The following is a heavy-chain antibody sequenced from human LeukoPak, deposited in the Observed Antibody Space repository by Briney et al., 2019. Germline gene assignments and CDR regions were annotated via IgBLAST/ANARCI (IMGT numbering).Heavy chain of an antibody. CDR2: IYTSGST. CDR1: GGSISGYS. J-gene: IGHJ3*02. Sequence: PSETLSLTCTVSGGSISGYSWSWIRQPAGKGPEWIGRIYTSGSTNYNPSLKSRVTISVDTSKNQFSLKLSSVTAADTAVYYCARDLGSSGWYIHAFDIWGQGTMVTVSS. CDR3: ARDLGSSGWYIHAFDI. V-gene: IGHV4-4*07. D-gene: IGHD6-19*01.